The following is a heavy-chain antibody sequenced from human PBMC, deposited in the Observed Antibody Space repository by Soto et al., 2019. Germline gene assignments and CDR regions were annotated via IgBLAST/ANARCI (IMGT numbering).Heavy chain of an antibody. CDR3: ARGLISESLDY. Sequence: SVKVSCKASGGTFSSYAISWVRQAPGQGLEWMGGIIPIFGTTNYAQKYQGRVTITTDESTSTAYMELSSLRSDDTAVYYCARGLISESLDYWGQGTLVTVSS. CDR1: GGTFSSYA. V-gene: IGHV1-69*05. D-gene: IGHD3-16*01. CDR2: IIPIFGTT. J-gene: IGHJ4*02.